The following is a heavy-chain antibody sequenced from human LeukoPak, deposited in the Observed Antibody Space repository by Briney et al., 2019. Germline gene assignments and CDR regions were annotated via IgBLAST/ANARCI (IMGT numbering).Heavy chain of an antibody. V-gene: IGHV3-11*01. CDR2: ISSSGSST. J-gene: IGHJ4*02. D-gene: IGHD3-10*01. CDR3: ARARGSYSFDY. Sequence: GGSQRLSCAASGFSFSDYYMGWMRQAPGKGLEWVSYISSSGSSTYYADSVKGRFTISRDNAKNSLYLQMNSLRVEDTAVFYCARARGSYSFDYWGQGTLVTVSS. CDR1: GFSFSDYY.